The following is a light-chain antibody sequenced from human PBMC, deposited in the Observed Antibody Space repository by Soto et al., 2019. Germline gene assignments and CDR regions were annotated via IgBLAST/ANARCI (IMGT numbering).Light chain of an antibody. CDR3: QQYKDYWT. J-gene: IGKJ1*01. Sequence: AIRMTQSPSSFSASTGDRVTITCRASQGISSYLAWYQQKPGKAPKLLIYAASTLQSGVPSRFTGSGSGTEFSLTITSLQPEDFASYYCQQYKDYWTFGQGTKVDIK. CDR1: QGISSY. CDR2: AAS. V-gene: IGKV1-8*01.